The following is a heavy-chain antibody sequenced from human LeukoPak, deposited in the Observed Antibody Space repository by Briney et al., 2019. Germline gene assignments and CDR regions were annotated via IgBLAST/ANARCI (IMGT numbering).Heavy chain of an antibody. CDR3: ARESSLIAVAGTFLDY. V-gene: IGHV3-30-3*01. D-gene: IGHD6-19*01. Sequence: GGPLRLSCAASGFTFSSYAMHWVRQAPGKGLEWVAVISYDGSNKYYADSVKGRFTISRDNSKNTLYLQMNSLRAEDTAVYYCARESSLIAVAGTFLDYWGQGTLVTVSS. CDR1: GFTFSSYA. CDR2: ISYDGSNK. J-gene: IGHJ4*02.